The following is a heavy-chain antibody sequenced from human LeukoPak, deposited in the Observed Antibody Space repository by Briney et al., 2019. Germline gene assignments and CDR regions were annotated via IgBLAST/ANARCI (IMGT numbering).Heavy chain of an antibody. V-gene: IGHV4-34*01. CDR3: ARGDVGATAVPFDP. CDR2: INHSGST. J-gene: IGHJ5*02. D-gene: IGHD1-26*01. CDR1: GGSFSGYY. Sequence: SETLSLTCAVYGGSFSGYYWSWIRQPPGKGLEWIGEINHSGSTNYNPSLKSRVTISVDTSKNQFSLKLTSVTAADTAVYYCARGDVGATAVPFDPRGQGTLVTVSS.